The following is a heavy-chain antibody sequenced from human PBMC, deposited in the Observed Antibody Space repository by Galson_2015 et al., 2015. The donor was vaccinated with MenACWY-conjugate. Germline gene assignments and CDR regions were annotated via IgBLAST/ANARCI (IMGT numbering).Heavy chain of an antibody. CDR2: ISKSGGSR. Sequence: SLRLSCAASGFSFASYAMTWVRQAPGKGLEWVSVISKSGGSRYYADSVKGRFTISRENSKNTLYLQMNSLRAEDTAVYYCANLPAPEAEYDDSSAHSSSNFDYWGQGTLVTVSS. CDR1: GFSFASYA. CDR3: ANLPAPEAEYDDSSAHSSSNFDY. D-gene: IGHD3-22*01. V-gene: IGHV3-23*01. J-gene: IGHJ4*02.